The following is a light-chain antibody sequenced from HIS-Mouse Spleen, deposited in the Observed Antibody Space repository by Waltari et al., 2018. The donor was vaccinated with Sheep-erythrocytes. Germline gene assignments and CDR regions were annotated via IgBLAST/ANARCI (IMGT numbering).Light chain of an antibody. CDR2: AAS. CDR1: QDINNY. J-gene: IGKJ4*01. V-gene: IGKV1-33*01. Sequence: DIQLTQSPSSLPASVGDRVTITCQTSQDINNYLNWYQQKPGKAPKLLLYAASNLETGVPSRFSGSGSGTDFTFTISSLQPEDIATYYCQQYDSLLTFGGGTKVEIK. CDR3: QQYDSLLT.